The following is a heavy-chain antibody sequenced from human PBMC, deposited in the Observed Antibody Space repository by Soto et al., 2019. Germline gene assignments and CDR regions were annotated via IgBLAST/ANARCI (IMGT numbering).Heavy chain of an antibody. CDR1: GYTLTELS. V-gene: IGHV1-24*01. D-gene: IGHD3-3*01. CDR2: FDPEDGET. CDR3: AGSLYYDFWSGYHPYYYYGMDV. Sequence: ASVKVSCKVSGYTLTELSMHWVRQAPGKGLEWMGGFDPEDGETIYAQKFQGRVTMTEDTSTDTAYMELSSLRSEDTAVYYCAGSLYYDFWSGYHPYYYYGMDVWGQGTTVTVSS. J-gene: IGHJ6*02.